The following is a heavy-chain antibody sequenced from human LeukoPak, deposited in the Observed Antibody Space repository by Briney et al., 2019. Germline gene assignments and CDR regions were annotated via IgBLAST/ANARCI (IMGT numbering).Heavy chain of an antibody. V-gene: IGHV3-7*01. CDR3: ARVSSSSWWALDY. Sequence: GGSLRLSCAASGFTFSSYWMSWVRQAPGKGPEWVANIKQDGSEKYYVDSVKGRFTISRDNAKNTLYLQMNSLRAEDTAVYYCARVSSSSWWALDYWGQRTLVTVSS. D-gene: IGHD6-13*01. J-gene: IGHJ4*02. CDR1: GFTFSSYW. CDR2: IKQDGSEK.